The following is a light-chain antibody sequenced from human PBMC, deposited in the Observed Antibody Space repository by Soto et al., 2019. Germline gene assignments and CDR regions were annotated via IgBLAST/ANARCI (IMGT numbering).Light chain of an antibody. V-gene: IGKV3-15*01. CDR3: QHYNTWPPGT. CDR2: GAS. J-gene: IGKJ2*02. Sequence: DIVMTQSPAALSVSPGERATLSCRASQSVGISVAWYQQKPGQAPRFLMYGASTRAAGVPARFSGSGSGTEFSLTISSLQSEDFAVYYCQHYNTWPPGTFGQGTKLEIK. CDR1: QSVGIS.